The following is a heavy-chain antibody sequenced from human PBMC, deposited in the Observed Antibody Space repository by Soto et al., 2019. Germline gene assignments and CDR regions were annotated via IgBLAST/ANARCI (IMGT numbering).Heavy chain of an antibody. CDR3: ARVDTYDYYYSMDV. Sequence: EVQLVETGGGLIQPGGSLSLSCAASGLAVTSNYMSWVRQAPGKGLEWVSIVYSSGTTYYADAVKGRFTFSRDKSKTTIYLQMRKLRAEDTAGYYCARVDTYDYYYSMDVWGQGTPVTVSS. D-gene: IGHD5-18*01. CDR2: VYSSGTT. CDR1: GLAVTSNY. J-gene: IGHJ6*02. V-gene: IGHV3-53*02.